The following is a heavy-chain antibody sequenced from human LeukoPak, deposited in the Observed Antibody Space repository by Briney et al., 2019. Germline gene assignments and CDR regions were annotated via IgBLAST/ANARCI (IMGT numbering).Heavy chain of an antibody. Sequence: MSSETLSLTCTVSGGSISSSSYYWGWIRQPPGKGLEWIGSIYYSGSTYYNPSLKSRVTISVDTSKNQFSLKLSSVTAADTAVYYCARLRSITMERTIEDYWGQGTLVTVSS. CDR1: GGSISSSSYY. J-gene: IGHJ4*02. D-gene: IGHD3-10*01. CDR2: IYYSGST. CDR3: ARLRSITMERTIEDY. V-gene: IGHV4-39*01.